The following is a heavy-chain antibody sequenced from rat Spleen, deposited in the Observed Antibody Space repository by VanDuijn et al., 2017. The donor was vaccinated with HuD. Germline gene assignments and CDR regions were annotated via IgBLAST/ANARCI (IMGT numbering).Heavy chain of an antibody. Sequence: EVQLQESGPGLVKPSQSLSLTCSVTFYSITSSYRWNWIRKFPGNKLEWMGYINIAGSTNYNPSLKSRISITRDTSKNQFFLQVNSVITEDTATYYCAKTTVAYYYVMDAWGQGASVTVSS. CDR3: AKTTVAYYYVMDA. CDR1: FYSITSSYR. V-gene: IGHV3-3*01. J-gene: IGHJ4*01. D-gene: IGHD1-3*01. CDR2: INIAGST.